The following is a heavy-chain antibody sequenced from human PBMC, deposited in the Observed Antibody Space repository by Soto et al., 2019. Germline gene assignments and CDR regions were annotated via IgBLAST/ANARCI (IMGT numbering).Heavy chain of an antibody. CDR2: ISATGGGT. Sequence: GGSLRLSSAASGFKFSTYAMSWVRQAPGKGLEWVSLISATGGGTYYADSVKGRFTISRDNSHNTLYLQVHSLTAEDTAVYYCAKDRRAGGNSAFYFDFWGQGAQVTVSS. D-gene: IGHD3-16*01. J-gene: IGHJ4*02. V-gene: IGHV3-23*01. CDR1: GFKFSTYA. CDR3: AKDRRAGGNSAFYFDF.